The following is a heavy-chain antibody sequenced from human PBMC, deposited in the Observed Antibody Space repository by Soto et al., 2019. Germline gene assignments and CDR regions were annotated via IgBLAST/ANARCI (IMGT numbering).Heavy chain of an antibody. CDR2: INPSAGST. Sequence: ASVKVSCKASGYTFASYYIHWVRQAPGQGLEWMGIINPSAGSTNYAQKFQGRVTMTRDTSTSTAYMELSSLRSEDTAVYYCARGSYGGKGYYFDYWGQGTLVTVSS. CDR3: ARGSYGGKGYYFDY. D-gene: IGHD4-17*01. J-gene: IGHJ4*02. CDR1: GYTFASYY. V-gene: IGHV1-46*01.